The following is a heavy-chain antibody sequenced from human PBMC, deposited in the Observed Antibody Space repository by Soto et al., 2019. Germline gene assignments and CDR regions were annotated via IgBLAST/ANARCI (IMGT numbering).Heavy chain of an antibody. J-gene: IGHJ5*02. CDR2: ISGSGGST. D-gene: IGHD3-10*01. Sequence: EVQLLESGGGLVQPGGSLRLSCAASGFTFSSYAMSWVRQAPGKGLDWVSGISGSGGSTYYADSVKGRFSISRDNSKNTLFLQMNSLRAEDTAIYYCAKDHDVISMVRGANPFKPKRRIHAFDPWGQGTLVTVSS. V-gene: IGHV3-23*01. CDR3: AKDHDVISMVRGANPFKPKRRIHAFDP. CDR1: GFTFSSYA.